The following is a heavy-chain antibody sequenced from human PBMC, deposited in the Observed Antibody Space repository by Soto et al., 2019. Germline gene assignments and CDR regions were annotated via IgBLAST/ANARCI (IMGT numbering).Heavy chain of an antibody. J-gene: IGHJ5*02. Sequence: GGSLRLSCAASGFTFSSYAMSWVRQAPGKGLEWVSAISGSGGSTYYADSVKGRFTISRDNSKNTLYLQMNSLRAEDTAVYYCERDLVATISNWFDPWGQGNMVTVSS. D-gene: IGHD5-12*01. CDR3: ERDLVATISNWFDP. CDR1: GFTFSSYA. CDR2: ISGSGGST. V-gene: IGHV3-23*01.